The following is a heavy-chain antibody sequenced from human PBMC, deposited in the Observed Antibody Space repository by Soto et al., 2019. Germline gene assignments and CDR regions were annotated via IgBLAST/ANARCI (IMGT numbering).Heavy chain of an antibody. D-gene: IGHD5-12*01. CDR3: ARERYSGYDSSFVY. V-gene: IGHV3-21*01. CDR1: GFTFSSYS. J-gene: IGHJ4*02. Sequence: PGGSLRLSCAASGFTFSSYSMNWVRQAPGKGLEWASPISSSSSYIYYADSVKGRFTISRDNAKNSLYLQMNSLRAEDTAVYYCARERYSGYDSSFVYWGQGTLVTVSS. CDR2: ISSSSSYI.